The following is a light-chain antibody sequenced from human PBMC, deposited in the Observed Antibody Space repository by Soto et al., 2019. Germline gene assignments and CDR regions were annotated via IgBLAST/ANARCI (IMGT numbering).Light chain of an antibody. V-gene: IGKV3-11*01. J-gene: IGKJ1*01. Sequence: EIVFTQSPATLSSFPGDRVTLSCRASQYINTRLAWYQHRPGQAPRPLTYQTSIRDAGIPAMFSASGSGTEFTLTISDVQPEDFALYYCHQRQSWTRTFGQGTKVDIK. CDR1: QYINTR. CDR2: QTS. CDR3: HQRQSWTRT.